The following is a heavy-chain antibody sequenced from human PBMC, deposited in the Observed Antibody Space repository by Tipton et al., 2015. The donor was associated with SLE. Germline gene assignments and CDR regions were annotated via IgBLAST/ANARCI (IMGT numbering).Heavy chain of an antibody. Sequence: SLRLSCAASGFTFSSYGMHWVRQAPGKGLEWVAFIRYDGSNKYYADSVKGRFTISRDNSKNTLYLQMNSLRAEDTALYYCARVVGAPPHGAFDIWGQGTMVTVSS. CDR3: ARVVGAPPHGAFDI. CDR1: GFTFSSYG. J-gene: IGHJ3*02. V-gene: IGHV3-30*02. D-gene: IGHD2-15*01. CDR2: IRYDGSNK.